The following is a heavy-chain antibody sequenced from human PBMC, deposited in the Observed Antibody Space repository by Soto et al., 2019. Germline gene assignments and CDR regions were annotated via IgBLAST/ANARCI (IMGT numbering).Heavy chain of an antibody. J-gene: IGHJ4*02. CDR3: LMLTAHIAAAST. D-gene: IGHD6-13*01. CDR2: IIPILVTV. CDR1: GGNFSSYA. V-gene: IGHV1-69*19. Sequence: QVQVVQSGAEVKKPGSSVKVSCKASGGNFSSYAISWVRQAPGQGLECMGGIIPILVTVNYAKKFQGRVTISADESTSTAYMVLSSLRYEETAIYYCLMLTAHIAAASTWGAGAVVNVSS.